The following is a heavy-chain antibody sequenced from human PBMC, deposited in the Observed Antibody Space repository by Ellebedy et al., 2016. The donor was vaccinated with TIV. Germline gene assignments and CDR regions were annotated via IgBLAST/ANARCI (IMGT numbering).Heavy chain of an antibody. Sequence: GGSLRLSXAASGFTFSSYGMHWVRQAPGKGLEWVAVISYDGSNKYYADSVKGRFTISRDNSKNTLYLQMNSLRAEDTAVYYCAKGTHYDFWSHNNWFDPWGQGTLVTVSS. J-gene: IGHJ5*02. CDR2: ISYDGSNK. D-gene: IGHD3-3*01. CDR1: GFTFSSYG. CDR3: AKGTHYDFWSHNNWFDP. V-gene: IGHV3-30*18.